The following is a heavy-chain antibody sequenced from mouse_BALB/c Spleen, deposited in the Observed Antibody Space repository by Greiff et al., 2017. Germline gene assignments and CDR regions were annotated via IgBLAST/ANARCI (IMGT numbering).Heavy chain of an antibody. D-gene: IGHD4-1*01. CDR2: INPSSGYT. CDR1: GYTFTSYT. CDR3: ARETGTSIDY. V-gene: IGHV1-4*01. Sequence: QVQLQQSGAELARPGASVKMSCKASGYTFTSYTMHWVKQRPGQGLEWIGYINPSSGYTNYNQKFKDKATLTADKSSSTAYMQLSSLPSEDSAVYYCARETGTSIDYWGQGTTLTVSS. J-gene: IGHJ2*01.